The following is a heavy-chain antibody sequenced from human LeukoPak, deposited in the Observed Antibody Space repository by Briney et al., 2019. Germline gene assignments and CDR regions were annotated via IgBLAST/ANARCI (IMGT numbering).Heavy chain of an antibody. Sequence: GGSLRLSCAASGFTFSSYAMHWVRQAPGKGLEWVAVISYDGSNKYYADSVKGRFTISRDNSKNTLYLQMNSLRAEDTAVYYCAKISIQLWFPFGYWGQGTLVTVSS. V-gene: IGHV3-30*04. CDR1: GFTFSSYA. CDR2: ISYDGSNK. J-gene: IGHJ4*02. D-gene: IGHD5-18*01. CDR3: AKISIQLWFPFGY.